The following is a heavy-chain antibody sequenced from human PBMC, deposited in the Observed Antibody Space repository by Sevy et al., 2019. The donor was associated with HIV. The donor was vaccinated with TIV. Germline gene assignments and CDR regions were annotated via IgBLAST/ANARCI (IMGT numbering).Heavy chain of an antibody. CDR1: SASFSAYY. CDR2: DSTSGST. V-gene: IGHV4-4*07. J-gene: IGHJ5*02. Sequence: SETLSLTCTVSSASFSAYYWSWIRQPAGKGLEWIGRDSTSGSTNYNPSLKSRVTMSLDTSKNHFSLKLSSVTAADTALDDGASDELVVGGGSNWFDPWGQGALVTVSS. D-gene: IGHD3-10*01. CDR3: ASDELVVGGGSNWFDP.